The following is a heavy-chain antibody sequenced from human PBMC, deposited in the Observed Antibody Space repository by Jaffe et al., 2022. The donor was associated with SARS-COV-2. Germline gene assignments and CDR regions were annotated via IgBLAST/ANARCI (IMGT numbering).Heavy chain of an antibody. Sequence: EVQLLESGGGLVQPGGSLRLSCVASGFTFSNYAFNWVRQAPGKGLECVSAISTVRDVTWYADSVKGRFTISRDNSKNIVYLQMSSLRADDTAIYYCAKKAIVGSTTGNYFDSWGQGTLVTVSS. J-gene: IGHJ4*02. CDR1: GFTFSNYA. CDR3: AKKAIVGSTTGNYFDS. V-gene: IGHV3-23*01. D-gene: IGHD1-26*01. CDR2: ISTVRDVT.